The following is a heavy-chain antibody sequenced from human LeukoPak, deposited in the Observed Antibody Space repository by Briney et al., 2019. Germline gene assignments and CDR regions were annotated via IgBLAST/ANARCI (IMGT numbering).Heavy chain of an antibody. J-gene: IGHJ4*02. Sequence: SETLSLTCTVSSGSISTSNYYWGWVRQPPGKALEWIGNIFYSGSTYYSPSLKSRVTISLDTSRNQFSLKLSSVTAADTAVYYCARLAVAGNKNDYWGQGTLVTVSS. CDR3: ARLAVAGNKNDY. CDR2: IFYSGST. V-gene: IGHV4-39*01. D-gene: IGHD6-19*01. CDR1: SGSISTSNYY.